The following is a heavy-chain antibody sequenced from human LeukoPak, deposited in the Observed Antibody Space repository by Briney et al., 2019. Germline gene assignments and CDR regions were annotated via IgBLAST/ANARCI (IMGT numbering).Heavy chain of an antibody. CDR2: IYPGDSDT. Sequence: GESLKISCKGSGYSFISHWIGWVRQVPGKGLEWMGIIYPGDSDTRYSPAFEGQVTMSVDKSISTAYLQWSSLRASDTAMYYCARQGPKIFQAFDYWGQGTLVTVSS. V-gene: IGHV5-51*01. CDR3: ARQGPKIFQAFDY. J-gene: IGHJ4*02. CDR1: GYSFISHW.